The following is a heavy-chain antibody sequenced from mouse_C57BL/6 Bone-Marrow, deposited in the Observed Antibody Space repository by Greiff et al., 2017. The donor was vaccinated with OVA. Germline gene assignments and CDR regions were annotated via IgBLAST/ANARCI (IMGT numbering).Heavy chain of an antibody. CDR3: VRDLLYFDV. CDR1: GFTFNTYA. CDR2: IRSKSSNYAT. V-gene: IGHV10-3*01. Sequence: EVQLVESGGGFVQPTGSLTLSCAASGFTFNTYAMNWVRQAPGKGLEWVARIRSKSSNYATYYADSVKYRFTITRDDSQSILYLQMNNLKTEDTAMYYCVRDLLYFDVWGTGTTVTVSS. D-gene: IGHD6-2*01. J-gene: IGHJ1*03.